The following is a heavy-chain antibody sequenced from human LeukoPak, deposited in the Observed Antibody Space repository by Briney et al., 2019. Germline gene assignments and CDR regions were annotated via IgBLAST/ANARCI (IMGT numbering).Heavy chain of an antibody. Sequence: SETLSLTCTVSGVSISSGSYYWSWIRQPAGKGLEWIGRIYSSGSTNYNPSLESRVTISLDTSKNQFSLKLSSVTAADTAVYYCARQYSDILTGYHRGELYWYFDLWGRGTLVTVSS. J-gene: IGHJ2*01. V-gene: IGHV4-61*02. CDR3: ARQYSDILTGYHRGELYWYFDL. CDR2: IYSSGST. D-gene: IGHD3-9*01. CDR1: GVSISSGSYY.